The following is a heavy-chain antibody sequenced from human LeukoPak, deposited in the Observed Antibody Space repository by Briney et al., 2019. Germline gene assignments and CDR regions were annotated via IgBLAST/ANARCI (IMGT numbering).Heavy chain of an antibody. Sequence: SETLSLTCAVYGGSFSGYYWSWIRQPPGKGLEWIGEINHSGSTNYNPSLKSRVTVSVDTSKNQFSLKLSSVTAADTAVYYCARGSRPTYYDILTGYPYNWFDPWGQGTLVTVSS. V-gene: IGHV4-34*01. CDR1: GGSFSGYY. CDR3: ARGSRPTYYDILTGYPYNWFDP. J-gene: IGHJ5*02. D-gene: IGHD3-9*01. CDR2: INHSGST.